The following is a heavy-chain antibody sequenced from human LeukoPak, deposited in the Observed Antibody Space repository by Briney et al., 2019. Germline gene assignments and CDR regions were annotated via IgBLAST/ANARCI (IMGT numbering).Heavy chain of an antibody. Sequence: PSETLSLTCTVSGASLSSGSYYWSWIRQPPGKGLEWIGYIYYSGSTNYNPSLKSRVTISVDTSKNQFSLKLSSVTAADTAVYYCARTTEAHSWRTRYYDYYMDVWGKGTTVTVSS. CDR2: IYYSGST. CDR1: GASLSSGSYY. CDR3: ARTTEAHSWRTRYYDYYMDV. J-gene: IGHJ6*03. V-gene: IGHV4-61*01. D-gene: IGHD6-13*01.